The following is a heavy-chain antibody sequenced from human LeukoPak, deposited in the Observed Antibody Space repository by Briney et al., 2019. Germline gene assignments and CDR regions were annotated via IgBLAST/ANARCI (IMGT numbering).Heavy chain of an antibody. CDR1: GLTVSSNS. D-gene: IGHD4-17*01. V-gene: IGHV3-20*04. Sequence: GGSLRLSCAASGLTVSSNSMTWVRQAPGKGLEWVSGINWNGGSTGYADSVKGRFTISRDNAKNSLYLQMNSLRAEDTALYYCARMPGSTVTTGVDYWGQGTLVTVSS. J-gene: IGHJ4*02. CDR3: ARMPGSTVTTGVDY. CDR2: INWNGGST.